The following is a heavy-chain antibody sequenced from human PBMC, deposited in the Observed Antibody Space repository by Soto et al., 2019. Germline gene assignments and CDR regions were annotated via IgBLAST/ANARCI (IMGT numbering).Heavy chain of an antibody. CDR2: SIPMFGIT. CDR1: GGTLSSHG. Sequence: QVQLVQSGAEVKKPGSSVKVSCKASGGTLSSHGFNWVRQAPGQGLEWMGGSIPMFGITNHTQKFQDRITITADASTSTVYMELRRLRSDATAVYYCASDRGYGLVNWGQGTLFTVSS. V-gene: IGHV1-69*12. D-gene: IGHD2-15*01. J-gene: IGHJ4*02. CDR3: ASDRGYGLVN.